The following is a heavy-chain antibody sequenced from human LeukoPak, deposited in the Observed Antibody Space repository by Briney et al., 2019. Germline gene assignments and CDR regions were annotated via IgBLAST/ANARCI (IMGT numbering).Heavy chain of an antibody. J-gene: IGHJ4*02. CDR3: ARELGIAARRPDRYFDY. CDR2: IYYSGST. V-gene: IGHV4-31*03. D-gene: IGHD6-6*01. Sequence: SQTLTLTCTVSGGSISSGGYYWSWIRQHPGKGLEWIGYIYYSGSTYYNPSLKSRVTISVGTSKNQFSLKLSSVTAADTAVYYCARELGIAARRPDRYFDYWGPEPRHTVSS. CDR1: GGSISSGGYY.